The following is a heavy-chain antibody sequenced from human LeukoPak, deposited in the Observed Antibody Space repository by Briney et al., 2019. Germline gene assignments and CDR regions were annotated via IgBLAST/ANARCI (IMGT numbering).Heavy chain of an antibody. CDR3: ARTWRSRRFGELLPLVDP. CDR2: IIPIFGTA. J-gene: IGHJ5*02. V-gene: IGHV1-69*13. CDR1: GGTFSSYD. Sequence: SVKVSCKTSGGTFSSYDINWVRQAPGQGLEWMGGIIPIFGTAKYAQKFQDRVTISADESTSTAYMELGSLRSEDTAVYYCARTWRSRRFGELLPLVDPWGQGTLVTVSS. D-gene: IGHD3-10*01.